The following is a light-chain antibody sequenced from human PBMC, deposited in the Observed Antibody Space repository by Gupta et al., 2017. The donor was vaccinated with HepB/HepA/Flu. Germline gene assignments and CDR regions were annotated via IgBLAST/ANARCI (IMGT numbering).Light chain of an antibody. V-gene: IGKV1-39*01. CDR2: AAS. CDR3: QQSYSTRWT. CDR1: QSISSY. J-gene: IGKJ1*01. Sequence: IQTTQSPSSLSASVGDRVTITCRASQSISSYLNWYQQKPGKAPKLLIYAASSFQSGVPSRFSGSGSGTDFTLTISSLQPEDFATYYCQQSYSTRWTFGPGTKVEIK.